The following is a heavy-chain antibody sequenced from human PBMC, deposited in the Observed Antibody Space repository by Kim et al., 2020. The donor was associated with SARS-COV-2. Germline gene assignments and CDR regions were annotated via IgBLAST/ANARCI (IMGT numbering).Heavy chain of an antibody. CDR3: ARDPTRGYYDILTGYLDY. CDR1: GFTFSSYG. CDR2: IWYDGSNK. D-gene: IGHD3-9*01. Sequence: GGSLRLSCAASGFTFSSYGMHWVRQAPGKGLEWVAVIWYDGSNKYYADSVKGRFTISRDNSKNTLYLQMNSLRAEDTAVYYCARDPTRGYYDILTGYLDYWGQGTLVTVSS. V-gene: IGHV3-33*01. J-gene: IGHJ4*02.